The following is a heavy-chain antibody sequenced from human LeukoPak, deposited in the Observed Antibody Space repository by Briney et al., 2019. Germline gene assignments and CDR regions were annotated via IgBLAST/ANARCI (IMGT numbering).Heavy chain of an antibody. CDR3: AKDREQDSSLRPTFDL. V-gene: IGHV3-30*02. CDR2: IRYDGGNK. J-gene: IGHJ5*02. CDR1: GFTFSSYG. D-gene: IGHD6-19*01. Sequence: GGSLRLSCAASGFTFSSYGMHWVRQAPGKELEWVAFIRYDGGNKYYADSVKGRFTISRDNSKNTLYLQMNTLRAEDTAVYYCAKDREQDSSLRPTFDLWGQGTLVTVSS.